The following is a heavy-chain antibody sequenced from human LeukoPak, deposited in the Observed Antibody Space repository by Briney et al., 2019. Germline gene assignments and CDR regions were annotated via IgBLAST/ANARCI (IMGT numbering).Heavy chain of an antibody. CDR2: IIPIFGTA. CDR3: ARGGPYYYGSGSYYNIDY. J-gene: IGHJ4*02. Sequence: ASVKVSCKASGGTFSSYAISWVRQAPGQGLEWMGGIIPIFGTANYAQKFQGRVTITADESTSTAYMELSSLRSEDTAVYYCARGGPYYYGSGSYYNIDYWGQGTLVTVS. CDR1: GGTFSSYA. V-gene: IGHV1-69*13. D-gene: IGHD3-10*01.